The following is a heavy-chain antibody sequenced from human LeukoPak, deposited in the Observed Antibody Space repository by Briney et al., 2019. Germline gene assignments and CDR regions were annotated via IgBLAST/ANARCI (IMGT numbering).Heavy chain of an antibody. CDR2: ISSNSRYK. Sequence: PGGSLRLSCAASGFTFSSYSMNWVRQAPGKGLEWVSSISSNSRYKYYADSVKGRFTISRDNSKNTLYLQMNSLRAEDTAVYYCAKAVGRRFDPWGQGTLVTVSS. J-gene: IGHJ5*02. CDR1: GFTFSSYS. CDR3: AKAVGRRFDP. D-gene: IGHD1-26*01. V-gene: IGHV3-21*04.